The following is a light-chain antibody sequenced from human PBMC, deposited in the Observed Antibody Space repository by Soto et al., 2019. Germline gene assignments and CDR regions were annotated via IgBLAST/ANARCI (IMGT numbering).Light chain of an antibody. CDR3: QHYQDYSCT. J-gene: IGKJ1*01. CDR2: TTS. CDR1: QSISRW. V-gene: IGKV1-5*03. Sequence: DIHLTQSPSTLSASVGDRITITCRASQSISRWLAGYQQKPGKAPKLLIYTTSSLDSGVPSRFSGSGSVTEFTLTISSLQPDDFATSYCQHYQDYSCTFGQGTKVEIK.